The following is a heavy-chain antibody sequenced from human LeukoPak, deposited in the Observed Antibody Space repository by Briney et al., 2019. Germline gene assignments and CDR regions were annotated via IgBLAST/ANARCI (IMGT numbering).Heavy chain of an antibody. CDR1: GFTFSSYG. V-gene: IGHV3-33*01. CDR3: ARDGDTAMGGSFDY. Sequence: GGSLRLSCAASGFTFSSYGMHWVRQAPGKGLEWVAVIWYDGSNKYYADSVKGRFTISRDDSKNTLYLQMNSLRAEDTAVYYCARDGDTAMGGSFDYWGQGTLVTVSS. J-gene: IGHJ4*02. CDR2: IWYDGSNK. D-gene: IGHD5-18*01.